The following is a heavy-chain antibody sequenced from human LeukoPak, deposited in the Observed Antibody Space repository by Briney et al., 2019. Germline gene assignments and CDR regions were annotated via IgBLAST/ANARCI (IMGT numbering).Heavy chain of an antibody. Sequence: SETLSLTCTVSGGSISSSSYYWGWIRPPPGKGLEWIGSIYYSGSTCYNPSLKSRVTISVDTSKNQFSLKLSSVTAADTAVYYCARDAWGTTWIQGYDYWGQGTLVTVSS. D-gene: IGHD5-18*01. CDR3: ARDAWGTTWIQGYDY. CDR1: GGSISSSSYY. J-gene: IGHJ4*02. CDR2: IYYSGST. V-gene: IGHV4-39*07.